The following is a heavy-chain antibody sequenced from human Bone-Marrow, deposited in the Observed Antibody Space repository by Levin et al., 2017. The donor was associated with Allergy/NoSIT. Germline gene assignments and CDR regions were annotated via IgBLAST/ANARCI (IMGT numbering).Heavy chain of an antibody. V-gene: IGHV1-69*13. CDR3: TGEDGGHWFDP. J-gene: IGHJ5*02. CDR1: GGIFRTYT. CDR2: IIPMFGTI. D-gene: IGHD5-24*01. Sequence: SVKVSCKASGGIFRTYTINWVRQASGHGLEWMGMIIPMFGTINYAQKFQGRVTITADESTSTAYMELSSLMSEDTAVYYCTGEDGGHWFDPGGQGTLVTVSS.